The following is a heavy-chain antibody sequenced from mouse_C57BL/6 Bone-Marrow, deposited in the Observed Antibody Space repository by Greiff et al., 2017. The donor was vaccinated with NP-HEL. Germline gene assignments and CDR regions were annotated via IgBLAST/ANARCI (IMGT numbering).Heavy chain of an antibody. CDR2: IYPGDGDT. CDR1: GYAFISSW. V-gene: IGHV1-82*01. CDR3: ARDLIYYYGSRYFDV. J-gene: IGHJ1*03. Sequence: VQLQQSGPELVKPGASVKISCKASGYAFISSWMNWVKQRPGKGLEWIGRIYPGDGDTNYNGKFKGKATLTADKSSSTAYMQLSSLTSEDSAVYFCARDLIYYYGSRYFDVWGTGTTVTVSS. D-gene: IGHD1-1*01.